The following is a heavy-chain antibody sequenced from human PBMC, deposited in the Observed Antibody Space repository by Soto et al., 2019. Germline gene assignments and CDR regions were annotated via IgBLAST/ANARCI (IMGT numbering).Heavy chain of an antibody. Sequence: SETLSLTCTVSGGSMRNVYWSWIRQPPGKRLEWTGFIFHSGNAKYNPSLKSRVTISIDTSKSQFSLSLDSVTAADTAVYFCARAHAPTLPFDYWGLGTLVTVSS. J-gene: IGHJ4*01. D-gene: IGHD2-15*01. V-gene: IGHV4-59*01. CDR3: ARAHAPTLPFDY. CDR2: IFHSGNA. CDR1: GGSMRNVY.